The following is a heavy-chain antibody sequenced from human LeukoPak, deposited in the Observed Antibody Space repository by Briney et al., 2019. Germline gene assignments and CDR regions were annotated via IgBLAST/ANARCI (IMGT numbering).Heavy chain of an antibody. V-gene: IGHV3-23*01. CDR3: AGYCSTTSCYSSPNWFDP. Sequence: PGGSLRLSCTASGFTLSSYEMSWIRQAPGKGLEWVSSIDYSGGSTHYADSVKGRLTISRDNSKNTLYLQMNRLRVEDTAVYYCAGYCSTTSCYSSPNWFDPWGQGILVTVSS. J-gene: IGHJ5*02. D-gene: IGHD2-2*01. CDR2: IDYSGGST. CDR1: GFTLSSYE.